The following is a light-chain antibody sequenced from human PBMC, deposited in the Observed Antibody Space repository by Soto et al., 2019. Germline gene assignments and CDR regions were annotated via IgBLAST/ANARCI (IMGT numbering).Light chain of an antibody. J-gene: IGKJ1*01. V-gene: IGKV3-20*01. Sequence: EIVLRQSPGTLSLSPGERATLSCRASQSVSSSYLAWYQQKPGQAPRLLIYASSNRATGIPDRFSGSASGTDFTLTISRLEPEDFAVYYCQHYGSSSWTFGQGTKVDIK. CDR2: ASS. CDR3: QHYGSSSWT. CDR1: QSVSSSY.